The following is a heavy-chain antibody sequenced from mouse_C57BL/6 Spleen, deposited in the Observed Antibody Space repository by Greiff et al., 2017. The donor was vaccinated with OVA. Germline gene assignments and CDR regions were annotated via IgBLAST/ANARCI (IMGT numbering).Heavy chain of an antibody. CDR1: GYTFTDYS. CDR3: ERANIILGYWSFDV. CDR2: IYPRDGST. V-gene: IGHV1-78*01. Sequence: QVQLQQSDAELVKPGASVKVSCKVSGYTFTDYSIHWVKQRPDPGLEWIGYIYPRDGSTKYNEKFKGKATLTADKSSSTAYMQLNSLTSEDSAVSVCERANIILGYWSFDVWGTGTTVTVSS. J-gene: IGHJ1*03. D-gene: IGHD4-1*01.